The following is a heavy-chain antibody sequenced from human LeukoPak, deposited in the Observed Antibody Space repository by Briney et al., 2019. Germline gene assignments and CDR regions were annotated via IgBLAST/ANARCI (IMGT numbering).Heavy chain of an antibody. Sequence: PGGSLRLSCAASGFTFSSYWMSWVRQDPGKGLEWVANIKQDGSEKYYVDSVKGRFTISRDNGKNSLYLQMNSLRAEDTAVYYCARVSRDFYSNYYYYYGMDVWGQGTTVTVSS. CDR3: ARVSRDFYSNYYYYYGMDV. D-gene: IGHD4-11*01. J-gene: IGHJ6*02. CDR1: GFTFSSYW. CDR2: IKQDGSEK. V-gene: IGHV3-7*01.